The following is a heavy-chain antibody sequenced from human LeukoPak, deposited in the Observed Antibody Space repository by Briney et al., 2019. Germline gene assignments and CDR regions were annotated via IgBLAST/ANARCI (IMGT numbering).Heavy chain of an antibody. D-gene: IGHD2-2*01. Sequence: GGSLRLSCAASGFTFDDFGMSWVRQVPGKGLQWVSGINWSSDAAGYGDSVKGRFTISRDNANNSLYLQMNSLRVEDTALYYCARDLTTYGYCSTASCYSDAFDVWGHGTMVTVSS. CDR3: ARDLTTYGYCSTASCYSDAFDV. J-gene: IGHJ3*01. CDR1: GFTFDDFG. V-gene: IGHV3-20*04. CDR2: INWSSDAA.